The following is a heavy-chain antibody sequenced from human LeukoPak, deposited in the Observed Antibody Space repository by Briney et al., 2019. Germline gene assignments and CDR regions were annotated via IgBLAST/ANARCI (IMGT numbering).Heavy chain of an antibody. V-gene: IGHV3-23*01. Sequence: PGGSLRLSCAASGFTFSSYVMSWVRQAPGKGLEWVSAISGSGGSTYYADSVKGRFTISRDNSKNTLYLHMNSLGAEDTAVYYCAKDGGSYWSDYWGQGTLVTVSS. CDR3: AKDGGSYWSDY. CDR2: ISGSGGST. D-gene: IGHD3-16*01. CDR1: GFTFSSYV. J-gene: IGHJ4*02.